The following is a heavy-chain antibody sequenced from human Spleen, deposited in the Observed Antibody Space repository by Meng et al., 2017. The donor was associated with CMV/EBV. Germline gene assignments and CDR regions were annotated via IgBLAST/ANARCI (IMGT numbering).Heavy chain of an antibody. CDR2: IIPFFTTA. V-gene: IGHV1-69*05. CDR1: GGTFSSYA. Sequence: SVKVSCKASGGTFSSYAISWVRQAPGQGLEWMGGIIPFFTTANYAQKFQGRVTITTDESTSTAYMELSSLRSEDTAVYYCARAPRYYDILTGSSLYGMDVWGQGTTVTVSS. D-gene: IGHD3-9*01. J-gene: IGHJ6*02. CDR3: ARAPRYYDILTGSSLYGMDV.